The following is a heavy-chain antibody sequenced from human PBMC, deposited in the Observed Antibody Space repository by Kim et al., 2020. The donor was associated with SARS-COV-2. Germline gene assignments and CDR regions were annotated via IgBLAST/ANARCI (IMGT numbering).Heavy chain of an antibody. CDR3: ARAGFDY. V-gene: IGHV3-74*01. CDR2: DGTTP. J-gene: IGHJ4*02. Sequence: DGTTPNPEDAVEGRFTNSRDKAKNELYRQMNSLRAEDTAVYYCARAGFDYWGQGTLVTVSS.